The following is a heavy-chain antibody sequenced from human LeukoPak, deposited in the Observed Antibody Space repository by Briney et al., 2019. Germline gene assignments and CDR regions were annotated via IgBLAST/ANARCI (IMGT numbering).Heavy chain of an antibody. Sequence: GGSLRLSCAASGFTFSSYLMSWVRQAPGKGLEWVANIKQDGSEKYYVDSVKGRFTISRDNAKNSLYLQMNSLRAEDTAVYYCARSWTRLAYFDYWGQGTLVTVSS. D-gene: IGHD6-13*01. CDR2: IKQDGSEK. CDR3: ARSWTRLAYFDY. V-gene: IGHV3-7*01. J-gene: IGHJ4*02. CDR1: GFTFSSYL.